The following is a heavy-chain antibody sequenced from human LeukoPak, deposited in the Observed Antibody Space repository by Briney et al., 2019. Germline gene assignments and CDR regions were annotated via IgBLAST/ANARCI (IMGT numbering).Heavy chain of an antibody. CDR2: IYYSGST. CDR3: ARDNEWLVQSAYWYFDL. V-gene: IGHV4-39*07. J-gene: IGHJ2*01. CDR1: GGSISSSSYY. Sequence: SETLSLTCTVSGGSISSSSYYWGWIRQPPGKGLEWIGSIYYSGSTYYNPSLKSRVTMSVDTSKNQFSLKLSSVTAADTAVYYCARDNEWLVQSAYWYFDLWGRGTLVTVSS. D-gene: IGHD6-19*01.